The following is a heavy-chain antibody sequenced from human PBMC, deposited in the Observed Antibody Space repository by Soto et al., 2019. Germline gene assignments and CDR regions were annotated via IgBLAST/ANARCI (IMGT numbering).Heavy chain of an antibody. CDR1: GFYFNNYG. J-gene: IGHJ4*02. D-gene: IGHD2-2*01. CDR2: VSKSDYT. V-gene: IGHV3-21*01. Sequence: GGSLRLSCAVSGFYFNNYGINWVRQPPGKGLEWVSSVSKSDYTYYSDSVRGRFTISRDNAKNSVSLQMNSLRAEDTAVYYCAREDSIIIPAVSDFWGQGTLVTVS. CDR3: AREDSIIIPAVSDF.